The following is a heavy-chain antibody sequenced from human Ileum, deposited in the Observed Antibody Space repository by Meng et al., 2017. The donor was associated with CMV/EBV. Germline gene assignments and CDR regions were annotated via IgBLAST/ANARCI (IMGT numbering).Heavy chain of an antibody. D-gene: IGHD2-8*01. V-gene: IGHV3-11*01. CDR1: YY. J-gene: IGHJ5*02. CDR3: ARGVWVGYCPNVFCFNNWFDP. Sequence: YYMSWIRQGPGKGLEWISSISSNESVIYYGDSVKGRFTIARDNAKNSLHLQMSSLRAEDTAVYYCARGVWVGYCPNVFCFNNWFDPWGQGTLVTVSS. CDR2: ISSNESVI.